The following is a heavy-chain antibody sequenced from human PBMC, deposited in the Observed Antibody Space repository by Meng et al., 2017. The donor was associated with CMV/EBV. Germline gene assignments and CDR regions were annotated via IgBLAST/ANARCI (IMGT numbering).Heavy chain of an antibody. Sequence: GESLKISCKASGYTFTSYYMHWVRQAPGQGLEWMGIINPSGGSTSYAQKFQGRVTMTRDTSTSTVYMELSSLRSEDTAVYYCARRSGARITIFGVSGGDFDYWGQGTLVTVSS. CDR2: INPSGGST. CDR3: ARRSGARITIFGVSGGDFDY. V-gene: IGHV1-46*01. CDR1: GYTFTSYY. D-gene: IGHD3-3*01. J-gene: IGHJ4*02.